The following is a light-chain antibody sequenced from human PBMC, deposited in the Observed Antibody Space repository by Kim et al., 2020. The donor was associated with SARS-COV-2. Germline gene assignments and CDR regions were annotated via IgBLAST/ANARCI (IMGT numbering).Light chain of an antibody. V-gene: IGKV1-9*01. CDR3: QQVIDYPRT. CDR2: NIS. Sequence: ASVGDRVTITCRASQIITKFLDWYQQKPGKAPKLLINNISDLQSDVPSRFSGRGSGTEFTLTISSLQPEDFATYYCQQVIDYPRTFGQGTRLEIK. CDR1: QIITKF. J-gene: IGKJ5*01.